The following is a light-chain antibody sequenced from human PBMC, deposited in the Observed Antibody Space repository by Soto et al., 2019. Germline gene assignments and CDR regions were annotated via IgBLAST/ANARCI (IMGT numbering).Light chain of an antibody. CDR3: QSYDSSIVV. V-gene: IGLV6-57*02. CDR1: SGSIASNY. Sequence: NFMLTQPHSVSESPGKTVTISCTGSSGSIASNYVQWYQQRPGSAPTTVIYEDNQRPSGVPDRFSGSIDSSSNSACLTISGLKTEDEADYYCQSYDSSIVVFGGGTKLTVL. CDR2: EDN. J-gene: IGLJ2*01.